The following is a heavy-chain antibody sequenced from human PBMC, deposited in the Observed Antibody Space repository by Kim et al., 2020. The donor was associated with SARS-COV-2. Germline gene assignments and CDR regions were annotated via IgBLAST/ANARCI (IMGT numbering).Heavy chain of an antibody. CDR2: IKTKADGGTT. Sequence: GGSLRLSCEVSGLTFSDAWMAWVRQAPGKGLEWVGQIKTKADGGTTDYAVVVKGRFTISKDDSKNTVHLHMSSLKSEDTAVYYCATGVKLSYGPLLSYYYGMNVWGLGTSVTVSS. CDR3: ATGVKLSYGPLLSYYYGMNV. V-gene: IGHV3-15*01. J-gene: IGHJ6*02. D-gene: IGHD3-10*01. CDR1: GLTFSDAW.